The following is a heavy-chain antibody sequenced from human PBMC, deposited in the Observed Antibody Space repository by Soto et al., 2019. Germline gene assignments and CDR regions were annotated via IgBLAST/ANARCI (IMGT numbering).Heavy chain of an antibody. Sequence: SETLSLTCAVYGGSFSGYYWSWIRQPPGKGLEWIGEINHSGSTNYNPSLKSRVTISVDTSKNQFSLKLSSVTAADTAVYYCARGSSPGGYGDYVTAFVIWGQGTMVTVSS. CDR2: INHSGST. V-gene: IGHV4-34*01. CDR3: ARGSSPGGYGDYVTAFVI. D-gene: IGHD4-17*01. J-gene: IGHJ3*02. CDR1: GGSFSGYY.